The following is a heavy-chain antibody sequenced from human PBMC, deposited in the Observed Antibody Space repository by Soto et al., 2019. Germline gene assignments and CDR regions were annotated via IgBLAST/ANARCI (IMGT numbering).Heavy chain of an antibody. CDR3: ARDIASYAYGEGY. CDR2: VYSSGTI. J-gene: IGHJ4*02. CDR1: GGSINSYW. V-gene: IGHV4-4*07. Sequence: SETLSLTCTVSGGSINSYWWSWIRRPAGKGLEWIGRVYSSGTIDYNPSLNSRATMSVETSKNQFSLKLSSVTAADTAVYYCARDIASYAYGEGYWGQGIQVTVS. D-gene: IGHD2-21*01.